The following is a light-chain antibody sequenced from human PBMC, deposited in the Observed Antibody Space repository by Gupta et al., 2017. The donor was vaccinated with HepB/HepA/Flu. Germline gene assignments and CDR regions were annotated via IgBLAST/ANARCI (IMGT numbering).Light chain of an antibody. CDR3: QQRVDWPPIT. CDR2: DAS. J-gene: IGKJ4*01. V-gene: IGKV3-11*01. CDR1: QNIDNY. Sequence: EIVLTQSPATLSLSPGERVTLSCRASQNIDNYLAWYQQRPGQAPRLLIYDASNRATGIPARFSGSGSGTDFTLTISNRESEDFAVYYCQQRVDWPPITFGGGTKVEIK.